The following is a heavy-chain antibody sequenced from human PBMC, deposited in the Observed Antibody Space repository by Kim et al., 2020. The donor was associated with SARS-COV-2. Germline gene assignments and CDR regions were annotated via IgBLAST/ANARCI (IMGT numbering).Heavy chain of an antibody. D-gene: IGHD3-3*01. J-gene: IGHJ6*03. V-gene: IGHV1-8*01. CDR3: ARGNRRRITIFGVVMGYYYYMDV. CDR2: MNPNSGNT. CDR1: GYTFTSYD. Sequence: ASVKVSCKASGYTFTSYDINWVRQATGQGLEWMGWMNPNSGNTGYAQKFQGRVTMTRNTSISTAYMELSSLRSEDTAVYYCARGNRRRITIFGVVMGYYYYMDVWGKGTTVTVSS.